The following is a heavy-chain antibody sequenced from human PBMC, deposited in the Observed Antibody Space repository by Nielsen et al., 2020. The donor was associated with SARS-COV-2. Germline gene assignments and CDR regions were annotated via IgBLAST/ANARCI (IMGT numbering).Heavy chain of an antibody. J-gene: IGHJ4*02. CDR1: GYTFTSYG. D-gene: IGHD3-22*01. Sequence: ASVKLSCRASGYTFTSYGISWVRQAPGQGLEWMGWISAYNGNTNYAQKLQGRVTMTTDTSTSTAYMELRSLRSDDTAVYYCARGAPYYYDSSGYYYDLDYWGQGTLVTVSS. CDR3: ARGAPYYYDSSGYYYDLDY. V-gene: IGHV1-18*01. CDR2: ISAYNGNT.